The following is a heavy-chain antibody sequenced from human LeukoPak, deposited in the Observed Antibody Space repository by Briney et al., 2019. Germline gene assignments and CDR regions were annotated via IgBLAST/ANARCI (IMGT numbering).Heavy chain of an antibody. CDR3: TRRGGWYSDY. V-gene: IGHV3-49*04. Sequence: GGSLRLSCTASGLTFGDYAMSWVRQAPRKGLEWVGFIRSKAYGGTTEYAASVRGRFTISRDDSKGIAYLQMNSLKTEDTAVYYCTRRGGWYSDYWGQGTLVTVSS. CDR1: GLTFGDYA. D-gene: IGHD6-19*01. J-gene: IGHJ4*02. CDR2: IRSKAYGGTT.